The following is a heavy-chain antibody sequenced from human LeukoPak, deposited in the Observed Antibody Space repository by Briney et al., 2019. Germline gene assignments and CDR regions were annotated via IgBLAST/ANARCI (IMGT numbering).Heavy chain of an antibody. D-gene: IGHD2-15*01. CDR3: ARDHPAGGVLVVAGGDPPYYYYGMDV. CDR1: GFTFSSYS. Sequence: GGSLRLSCAASGFTFSSYSMNWVRQAPGKGLEWVSYISSSSSTIYYADSVKGRFTISRDNAKNSLYLQMNSLRAEDTAVYYCARDHPAGGVLVVAGGDPPYYYYGMDVWGQGTTVTVSS. V-gene: IGHV3-48*04. CDR2: ISSSSSTI. J-gene: IGHJ6*02.